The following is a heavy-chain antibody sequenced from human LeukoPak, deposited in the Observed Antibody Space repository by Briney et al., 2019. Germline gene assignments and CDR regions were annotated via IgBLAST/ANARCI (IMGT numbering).Heavy chain of an antibody. CDR2: IYYSGST. V-gene: IGHV4-59*08. Sequence: SETLSLTCTVSGGSISSYYWSWIRQPPGKGLEWIGYIYYSGSTNYNPSLKSRVTISVDTSKNQFSLKLSSVTAADTAVYYCARLTVTTSLDYWGQGTLVTVSS. J-gene: IGHJ4*02. CDR1: GGSISSYY. CDR3: ARLTVTTSLDY. D-gene: IGHD4-17*01.